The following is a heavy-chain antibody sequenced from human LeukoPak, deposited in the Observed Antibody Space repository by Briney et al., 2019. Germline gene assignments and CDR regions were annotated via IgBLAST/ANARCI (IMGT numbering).Heavy chain of an antibody. CDR1: GFTFSSYG. CDR2: ISYDGSNK. J-gene: IGHJ3*02. CDR3: ARESLDIVVVVAATSAFDI. Sequence: GRSLRLSCAASGFTFSSYGMHWVRQAPGKGLEWVAVISYDGSNKYYADSVKGRFTISRDNSKNTLYLQMNSLRAEDTAVYYCARESLDIVVVVAATSAFDIWGQGTMVTVSS. D-gene: IGHD2-15*01. V-gene: IGHV3-30*03.